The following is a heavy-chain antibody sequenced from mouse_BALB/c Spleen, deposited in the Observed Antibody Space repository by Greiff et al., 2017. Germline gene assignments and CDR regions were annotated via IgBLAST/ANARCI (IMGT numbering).Heavy chain of an antibody. CDR2: ISTYYGNT. CDR3: ARGYGSYFDY. J-gene: IGHJ2*01. V-gene: IGHV1-67*01. Sequence: VQGVESGPELVRPGVSVKISCKGSGYTFTDYAMHWVKQSHAKSLEWIGVISTYYGNTNYNQKFKGKATMTVDKSSSTAYMELARLTSEDSAIYYCARGYGSYFDYWGQGTTLTVSS. D-gene: IGHD1-1*01. CDR1: GYTFTDYA.